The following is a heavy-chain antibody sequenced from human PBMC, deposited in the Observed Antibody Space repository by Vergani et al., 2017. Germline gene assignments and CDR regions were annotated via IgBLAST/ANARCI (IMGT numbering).Heavy chain of an antibody. CDR2: INHSGST. J-gene: IGHJ4*02. CDR3: ARGKQWLVRRLGQDY. CDR1: GGSFSGYY. D-gene: IGHD6-19*01. Sequence: QVQLQQWGAGLLQPSETLSLTCAVYGGSFSGYYWSWIRQPPGKGLEWIGEINHSGSTNYNPSLKSRVTISVDTSKNQFSLKLSSVTAADTAVYYCARGKQWLVRRLGQDYWGQGTLVTVSS. V-gene: IGHV4-34*01.